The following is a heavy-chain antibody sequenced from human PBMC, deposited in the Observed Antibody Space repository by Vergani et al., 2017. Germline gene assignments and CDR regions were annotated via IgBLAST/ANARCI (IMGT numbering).Heavy chain of an antibody. D-gene: IGHD6-6*01. V-gene: IGHV4-59*06. Sequence: VQLVESGGGLVQPGGSLRLSCAASGFTVSSNYMSWVRQAPGKGLEWIGYIYYSGSTYYNPSLKSRVTISVDTSKNQFSLKLSSVTAADTAVYYCARAVRSSTGWFDPWGQGTLVTVSS. CDR3: ARAVRSSTGWFDP. CDR2: IYYSGST. J-gene: IGHJ5*02. CDR1: GFTVSSNY.